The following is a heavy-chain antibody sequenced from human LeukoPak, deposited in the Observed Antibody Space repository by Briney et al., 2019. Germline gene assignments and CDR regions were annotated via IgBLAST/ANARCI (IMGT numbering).Heavy chain of an antibody. CDR2: IYTTGST. CDR3: ATLTGGDDAFDI. J-gene: IGHJ3*02. D-gene: IGHD4-23*01. Sequence: SETLSLTCTVSGGSISSRSYYWTWIRQPAGKGLEWIGRIYTTGSTNYNPSLKSRVTISVDTSKNQFSLKLSSVTAADTAVYYCATLTGGDDAFDIWGQGTMVTVSS. V-gene: IGHV4-61*02. CDR1: GGSISSRSYY.